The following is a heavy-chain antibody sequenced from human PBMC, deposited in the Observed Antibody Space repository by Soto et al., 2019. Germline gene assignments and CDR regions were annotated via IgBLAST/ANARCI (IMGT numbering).Heavy chain of an antibody. V-gene: IGHV4-30-4*01. CDR1: GGSISGGDFY. CDR3: ARGRRFTSSWFFFDS. J-gene: IGHJ4*02. D-gene: IGHD6-13*01. CDR2: IYYTGNT. Sequence: KPSETLSLTCIVSGGSISGGDFYWSWIRQPPGKGLEWIGYIYYTGNTDYNSSLKSRIKISVDTSKNQFSLKLTSVTAADTAVYYCARGRRFTSSWFFFDSWGQGTLVTVSS.